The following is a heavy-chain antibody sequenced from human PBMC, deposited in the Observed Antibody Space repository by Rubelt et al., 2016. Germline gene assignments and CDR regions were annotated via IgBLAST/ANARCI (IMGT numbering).Heavy chain of an antibody. CDR1: GFTFSSYA. CDR3: ARDKVGYDSSGQDY. CDR2: ISGSGGST. J-gene: IGHJ4*02. V-gene: IGHV3-23*01. D-gene: IGHD3-22*01. Sequence: EVQLLESGGGLVQPGGSPRLSCAASGFTFSSYAMSWVRQAPGKGLEWVSAISGSGGSTYYADSVKGRFTISRDNSKNTLYLQMNSLRAEDTAVYYCARDKVGYDSSGQDYWGQGTLVTVSS.